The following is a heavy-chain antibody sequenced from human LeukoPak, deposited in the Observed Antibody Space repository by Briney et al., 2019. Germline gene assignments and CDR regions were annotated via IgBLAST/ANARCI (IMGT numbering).Heavy chain of an antibody. CDR1: GGSFSGYY. Sequence: PSETLSLTCAVYGGSFSGYYWSWIRQPPGKGLEWIGEINHSGSTNYNPSLKSRVTISVDPYKNQFSLKLSSVTAADTAVYYCARVRGHYYYGMDVWGKGTTVTVSS. D-gene: IGHD4-17*01. CDR2: INHSGST. CDR3: ARVRGHYYYGMDV. V-gene: IGHV4-34*01. J-gene: IGHJ6*04.